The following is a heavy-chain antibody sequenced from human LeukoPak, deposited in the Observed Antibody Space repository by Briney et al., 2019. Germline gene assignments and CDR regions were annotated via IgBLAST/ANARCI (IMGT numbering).Heavy chain of an antibody. CDR1: GFTFSGSA. D-gene: IGHD6-19*01. Sequence: PGGSLRLSCAASGFTFSGSAMHWVRQASGKGLEWVGRIRSKANSYATAYAASVKGRFTISRDDSKNTAYLQMNSLKTEDTAVYYCTRPVVAGSDYWGQGTLVTVSS. CDR3: TRPVVAGSDY. V-gene: IGHV3-73*01. CDR2: IRSKANSYAT. J-gene: IGHJ4*02.